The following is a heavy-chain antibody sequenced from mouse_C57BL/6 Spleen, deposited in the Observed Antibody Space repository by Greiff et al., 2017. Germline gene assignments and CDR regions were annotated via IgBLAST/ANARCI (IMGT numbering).Heavy chain of an antibody. CDR1: GFNIKDYY. V-gene: IGHV14-1*01. J-gene: IGHJ4*01. Sequence: EVQLQQSGAELVRPGASVKLSCTASGFNIKDYYMHWVKQRPEQGLEWIGRIDPVDGDTEYAPKFQGKATMTADTSSNAAYLQLSSLTSEDTAVYYCTTSSSGYGSMDYWGQGTSVTVSS. CDR3: TTSSSGYGSMDY. CDR2: IDPVDGDT. D-gene: IGHD3-2*02.